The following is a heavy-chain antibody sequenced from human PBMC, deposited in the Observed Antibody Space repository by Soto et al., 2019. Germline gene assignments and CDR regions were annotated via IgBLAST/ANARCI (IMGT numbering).Heavy chain of an antibody. CDR3: ARQRLDGTLGFDY. CDR1: GGSISSYY. J-gene: IGHJ4*02. V-gene: IGHV4-59*01. D-gene: IGHD6-19*01. CDR2: IYYSGST. Sequence: PSETLSLTCTVSGGSISSYYWSWIRQPPGKGLEWIGYIYYSGSTNYNPSLKSRVTISVDTSKNQFSLKLSSVTAADTAVYYCARQRLDGTLGFDYWGKGTLVTVS.